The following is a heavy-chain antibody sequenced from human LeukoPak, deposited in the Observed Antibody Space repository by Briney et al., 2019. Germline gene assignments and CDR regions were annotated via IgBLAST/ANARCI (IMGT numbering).Heavy chain of an antibody. Sequence: GGSLRLSCAASGFIVSSNYMSWVRQAPGKGLEWVSVIYSGGATYYADSVKGRFTNSRDNSKNMLYLQMNSLRAEDTAVYYCARGPIVGPTKGFDPWGQGTLVTVST. J-gene: IGHJ5*02. CDR2: IYSGGAT. CDR3: ARGPIVGPTKGFDP. CDR1: GFIVSSNY. V-gene: IGHV3-53*01. D-gene: IGHD1-26*01.